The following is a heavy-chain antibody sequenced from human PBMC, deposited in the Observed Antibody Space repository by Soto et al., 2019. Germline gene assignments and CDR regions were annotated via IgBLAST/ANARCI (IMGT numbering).Heavy chain of an antibody. V-gene: IGHV3-15*07. J-gene: IGHJ6*02. Sequence: EEQLVESGGGLVEPGGSLRLSCAASGFIFSNNWINWVRQAPGKGLEWVGRIKTKIEGGTTNYAAPGKGRFTVSGDDSKNTVYLHMNSLRTEDTAVYYCTADIPNISANYGMDVWGQGTTVTVSS. CDR1: GFIFSNNW. CDR2: IKTKIEGGTT. D-gene: IGHD6-25*01. CDR3: TADIPNISANYGMDV.